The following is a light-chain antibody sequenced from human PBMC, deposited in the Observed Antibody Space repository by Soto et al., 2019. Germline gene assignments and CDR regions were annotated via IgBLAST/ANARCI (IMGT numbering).Light chain of an antibody. Sequence: QSALTQPPSASGSLGQSVTISCTGTSSDVGGYNYVSWYQRHPDKAPKLMIYEVNKRPSGVPDRFSGSKSGNTASLTVSGLQAEDEADYYCSSYAGSNNLVVFGGGTKLTVL. CDR2: EVN. V-gene: IGLV2-8*01. J-gene: IGLJ2*01. CDR3: SSYAGSNNLVV. CDR1: SSDVGGYNY.